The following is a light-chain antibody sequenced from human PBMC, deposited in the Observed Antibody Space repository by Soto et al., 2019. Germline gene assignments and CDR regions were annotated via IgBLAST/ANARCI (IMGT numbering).Light chain of an antibody. CDR3: QQSYNTPRT. CDR1: QSISTY. J-gene: IGKJ1*01. V-gene: IGKV1-39*01. CDR2: AAS. Sequence: DIQMTQSPSSLSASVGDRVTITCRASQSISTYFNWYQQKPGKAPKLLIYAASSLQSGVPSRFSGSGSGTDFTLTIISLQPEDFATYYCQQSYNTPRTFGQGTKVEIK.